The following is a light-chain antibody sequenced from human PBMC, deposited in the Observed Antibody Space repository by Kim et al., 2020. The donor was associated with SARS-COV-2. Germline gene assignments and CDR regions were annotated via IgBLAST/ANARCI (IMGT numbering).Light chain of an antibody. J-gene: IGLJ3*02. Sequence: QSALTQPRSVSGSPGQSVTISCTGTSSDVGGYNYVSWYQQHPGKAPKLMIYDVSKRPSGVPDRFSGSKSGNTASLTISGLQAEDEADYYCCSYAGSYVFGGGPQLTVL. CDR3: CSYAGSYV. CDR2: DVS. CDR1: SSDVGGYNY. V-gene: IGLV2-11*01.